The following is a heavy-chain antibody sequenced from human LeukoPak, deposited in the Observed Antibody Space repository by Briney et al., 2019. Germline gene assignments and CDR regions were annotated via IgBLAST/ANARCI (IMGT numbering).Heavy chain of an antibody. CDR3: PKEANNGDFDY. CDR2: ISYDGSNN. CDR1: GFTFSSYY. V-gene: IGHV3-30*18. D-gene: IGHD1/OR15-1a*01. J-gene: IGHJ4*02. Sequence: GGSLTLSCAASGFTFSSYYMHWVRQPPGKGLEWVTGISYDGSNNYYVDSVKGRFTISRDNSKNTLYLKLNSLRGEDTAVYCCPKEANNGDFDYWGQGTLVTVSS.